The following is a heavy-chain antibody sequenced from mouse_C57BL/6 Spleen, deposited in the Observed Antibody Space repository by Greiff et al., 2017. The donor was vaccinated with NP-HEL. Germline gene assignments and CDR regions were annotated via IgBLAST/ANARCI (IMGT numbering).Heavy chain of an antibody. CDR1: GYTFTRYW. J-gene: IGHJ3*01. Sequence: QVQLQQPGAELVMPGASVKLSCKASGYTFTRYWMHWVKQRPGQGLEWIGEIDPSDSYTNYNQKFKGKSTLTVDKSSSTAYMQLSSLTSEDSAVYYCAGYGFAYWGQGTLVTVSA. D-gene: IGHD2-2*01. CDR3: AGYGFAY. V-gene: IGHV1-69*01. CDR2: IDPSDSYT.